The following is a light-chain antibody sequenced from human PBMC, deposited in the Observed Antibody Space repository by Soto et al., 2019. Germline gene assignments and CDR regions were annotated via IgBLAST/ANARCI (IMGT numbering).Light chain of an antibody. J-gene: IGKJ3*01. CDR1: QIINTW. CDR3: QQYETYSGT. Sequence: DLQMTQSPSSLSASVGDRVTITCRASQIINTWLAWYQQKPGKAPKLVIYRASNLVNGVPSRFSGSGSGTEFTLTISSLQPDDFSIYYCQQYETYSGTFGPGTKVDL. CDR2: RAS. V-gene: IGKV1-5*03.